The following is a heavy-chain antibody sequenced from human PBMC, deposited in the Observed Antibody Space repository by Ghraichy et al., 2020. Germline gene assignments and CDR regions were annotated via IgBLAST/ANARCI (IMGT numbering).Heavy chain of an antibody. CDR3: ARRSSSPILFYGMDV. V-gene: IGHV3-7*03. J-gene: IGHJ6*02. D-gene: IGHD3-9*01. CDR1: GFTFSSYW. Sequence: GGSLRLSCAASGFTFSSYWMSWVRQAPGKGLEWVANIKQDGSEKYYVDSVKGRFTISRDNAKNSLYLQMNSLRAEDTAVYYCARRSSSPILFYGMDVWGQGTTVTVSS. CDR2: IKQDGSEK.